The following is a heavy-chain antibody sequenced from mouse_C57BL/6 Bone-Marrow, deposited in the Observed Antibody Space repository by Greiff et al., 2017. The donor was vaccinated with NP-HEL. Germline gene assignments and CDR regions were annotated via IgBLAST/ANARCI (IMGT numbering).Heavy chain of an antibody. D-gene: IGHD1-1*01. J-gene: IGHJ2*01. CDR2: IHPNSGST. CDR3: ARGHHYGSSYDFDY. V-gene: IGHV1-64*01. Sequence: QVQLKQPGAELVKPGASVKLSCKASGYTFTSYWMHWVKQRPGQGLEWIGMIHPNSGSTNYNEKFKSKATLTVDKSSSTAYMQLSSLTSEDSAVYYCARGHHYGSSYDFDYWGQGTTLTVSS. CDR1: GYTFTSYW.